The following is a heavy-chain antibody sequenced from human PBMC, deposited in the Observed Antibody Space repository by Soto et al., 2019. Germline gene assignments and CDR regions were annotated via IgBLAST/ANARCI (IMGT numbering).Heavy chain of an antibody. J-gene: IGHJ4*02. D-gene: IGHD6-19*01. CDR1: GFTFRTYD. CDR2: ISYDGINK. Sequence: QVQLVESGGGVVQPGRSLRLSCAASGFTFRTYDMHWVRQAPGKGLEWVAVISYDGINKYYADSVKGRFTISRDNSENTLYLQMNSLRADDTAVYHCASLSSGWPTIRYKSDYWGQGTLVTVSS. CDR3: ASLSSGWPTIRYKSDY. V-gene: IGHV3-30-3*01.